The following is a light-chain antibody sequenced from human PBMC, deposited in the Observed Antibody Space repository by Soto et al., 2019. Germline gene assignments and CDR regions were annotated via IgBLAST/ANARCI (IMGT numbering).Light chain of an antibody. V-gene: IGKV3-20*01. CDR3: QPYGGSPLM. Sequence: EIVLTQSPGTLSLSPGERATLSCRASQSVSLSQLAWFQQKPGQAPRLLIYDASSRAIGIPDRFSGSGSGNYFSPTISRLVPEDVAVYRCQPYGGSPLMFGQGTKVEMK. CDR1: QSVSLSQ. CDR2: DAS. J-gene: IGKJ1*01.